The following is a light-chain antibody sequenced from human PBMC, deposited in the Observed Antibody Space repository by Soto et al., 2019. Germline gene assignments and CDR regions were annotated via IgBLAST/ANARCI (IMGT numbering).Light chain of an antibody. CDR2: DAS. J-gene: IGKJ2*01. CDR3: QHRRNWRYT. CDR1: QSVSSD. Sequence: EIVLTQSPATLSLSPGERATLSCRASQSVSSDLACLIYDASNRATGIPARFSGSGSGTDFTLTISSLEPEDFAVYYCQHRRNWRYTFGQGTNLEIK. V-gene: IGKV3-11*01.